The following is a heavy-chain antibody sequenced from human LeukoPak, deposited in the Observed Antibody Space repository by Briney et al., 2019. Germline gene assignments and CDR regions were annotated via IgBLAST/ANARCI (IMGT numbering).Heavy chain of an antibody. D-gene: IGHD1-26*01. CDR3: ARGYSGSYLVRY. J-gene: IGHJ4*02. V-gene: IGHV1-8*02. Sequence: ASVKVSCKASGGTFSSYAISWVRQAPGQGLEWMGIINPSGGSTSYAQKFQGRVTMTRNTSISTAYMELSSLRSEDTAVYYCARGYSGSYLVRYWGQGTLVTVSS. CDR1: GGTFSSYA. CDR2: INPSGGST.